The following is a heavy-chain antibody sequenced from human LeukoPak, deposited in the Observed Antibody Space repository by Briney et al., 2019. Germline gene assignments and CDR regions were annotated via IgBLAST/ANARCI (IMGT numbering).Heavy chain of an antibody. CDR1: GVSVNNRTYY. J-gene: IGHJ4*02. CDR3: ARGVDSGYFDY. V-gene: IGHV4-39*07. D-gene: IGHD1-26*01. CDR2: MYYIGST. Sequence: SETLSLTCTVSGVSVNNRTYYWGWIRQPPGTGLEWIGSMYYIGSTYYNPSLKSRVTISLDTSKNQFSLKLTSVTAADTAVYYCARGVDSGYFDYCGQGTLVTVSS.